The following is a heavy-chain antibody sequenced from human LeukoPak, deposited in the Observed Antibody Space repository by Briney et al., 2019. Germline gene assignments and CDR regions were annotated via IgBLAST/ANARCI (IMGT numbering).Heavy chain of an antibody. V-gene: IGHV3-30*18. CDR3: AKAAVTTQTLSSFDF. Sequence: GGSLRLSCTASGFTVSSTYVSWVRQAPGKGLEWVAVISYDGSNKYYADPVKGRFTIFRDNSKNTLYLQMSSLRAEDTAIYYCAKAAVTTQTLSSFDFWGQGTLVTVSS. J-gene: IGHJ4*02. CDR1: GFTVSSTY. CDR2: ISYDGSNK. D-gene: IGHD4-17*01.